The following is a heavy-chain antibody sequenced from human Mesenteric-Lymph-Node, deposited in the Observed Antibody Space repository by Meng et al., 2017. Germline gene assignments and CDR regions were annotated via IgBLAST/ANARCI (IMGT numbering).Heavy chain of an antibody. V-gene: IGHV4-39*01. CDR1: GVSISSPSHY. CDR3: ARAEVTFDY. Sequence: SETLSLTCIVSGVSISSPSHYWGWIRQPPGKGLEWITIMNYSGASFYNPSLKSRVTMSVDTSKNQFSLKLTSVTAADTAVYYCARAEVTFDYWGQGTLVTVSS. CDR2: MNYSGAS. J-gene: IGHJ4*01. D-gene: IGHD2-21*02.